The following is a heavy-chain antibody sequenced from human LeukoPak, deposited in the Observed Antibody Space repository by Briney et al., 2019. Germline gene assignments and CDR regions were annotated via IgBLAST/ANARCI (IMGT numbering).Heavy chain of an antibody. CDR3: AKPTSTGYSYGLVY. CDR1: GFTFDDYA. Sequence: GGSLRLSCAASGFTFDDYAMHWVRQAPGKGLDWVSLISWDGGSTYYADSVKGRFTISRDNSKNSLYLQMNSLRAEDTALYYCAKPTSTGYSYGLVYWGQGTLVTVSS. V-gene: IGHV3-43D*04. J-gene: IGHJ4*02. D-gene: IGHD5-18*01. CDR2: ISWDGGST.